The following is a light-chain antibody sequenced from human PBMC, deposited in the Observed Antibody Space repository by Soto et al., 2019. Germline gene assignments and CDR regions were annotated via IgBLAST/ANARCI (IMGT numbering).Light chain of an antibody. J-gene: IGKJ1*01. CDR1: QSIIIC. CDR2: DAT. CDR3: QHYNSYSEA. V-gene: IGKV1-5*01. Sequence: DIQMTQSPSSLSASVGDRVTITCQASQSIIICLNWYQQKPGQAPNLLIYDATSLESGVPSRFSGSGSGTEFTLTISSLQPDDFATYYCQHYNSYSEAFGQGTKVDIK.